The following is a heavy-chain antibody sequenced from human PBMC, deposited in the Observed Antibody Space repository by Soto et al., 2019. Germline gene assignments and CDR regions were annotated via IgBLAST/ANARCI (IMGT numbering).Heavy chain of an antibody. CDR3: ARDPGRNDYGDCGVGWFDP. CDR1: GGSISSGDYY. D-gene: IGHD4-17*01. J-gene: IGHJ5*02. Sequence: QVQLQESGPGLVKPSQTLSLTCTVSGGSISSGDYYWSWIRQPPGKGLEWIGYIYYSGSTYYNPSLKSRVTISVDTAKNQFSLKMSSVTDADTAVYYCARDPGRNDYGDCGVGWFDPWGQGTLVTVSS. CDR2: IYYSGST. V-gene: IGHV4-30-4*01.